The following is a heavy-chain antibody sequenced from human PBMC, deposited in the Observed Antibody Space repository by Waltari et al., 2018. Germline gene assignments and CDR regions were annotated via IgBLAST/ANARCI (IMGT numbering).Heavy chain of an antibody. D-gene: IGHD1-26*01. CDR1: GFTFSSYS. Sequence: EVQLVESGGGLVQPGGSLRLSCAASGFTFSSYSMNWVRQAPGKGLEGGSYISSSSSTIYYADSVKGRFTISRDNAKNSLYLQMNSLRAEDTAVYYCARDLGGSYYFDYWGQGTLVTVSS. J-gene: IGHJ4*02. CDR2: ISSSSSTI. CDR3: ARDLGGSYYFDY. V-gene: IGHV3-48*04.